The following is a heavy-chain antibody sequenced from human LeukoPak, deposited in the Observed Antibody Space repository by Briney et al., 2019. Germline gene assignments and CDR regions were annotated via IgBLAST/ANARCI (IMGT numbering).Heavy chain of an antibody. J-gene: IGHJ4*02. V-gene: IGHV3-11*06. D-gene: IGHD3-9*01. Sequence: GGSLRLSCAASRFTFSDYYMSWIRQAPGKGLEWVSYISSSSSYTNYADSVKGRFTISRDNAKNSLYLQMNSLRAEDTAVYYCARPLRDILTGYYFDYWGQGTLVTVSS. CDR3: ARPLRDILTGYYFDY. CDR1: RFTFSDYY. CDR2: ISSSSSYT.